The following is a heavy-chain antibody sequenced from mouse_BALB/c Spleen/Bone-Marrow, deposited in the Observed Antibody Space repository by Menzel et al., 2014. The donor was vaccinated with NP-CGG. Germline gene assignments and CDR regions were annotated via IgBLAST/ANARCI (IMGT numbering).Heavy chain of an antibody. V-gene: IGHV5-6*01. CDR2: ISSGGSYT. J-gene: IGHJ4*01. D-gene: IGHD2-4*01. CDR1: GFTFSSYG. CDR3: ARGGLRRNIAYAMDY. Sequence: EVQVVESGGDLVKPGGSLKLSCAASGFTFSSYGMSWVRQTSDKRLEWVATISSGGSYTYYPDSVKGRFTISRDNAKNTLYLQMSGLKSEDAAMYYCARGGLRRNIAYAMDYWSQGTSVTVSS.